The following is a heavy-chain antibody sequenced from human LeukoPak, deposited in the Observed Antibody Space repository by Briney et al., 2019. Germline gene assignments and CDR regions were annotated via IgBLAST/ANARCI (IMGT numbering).Heavy chain of an antibody. V-gene: IGHV3-23*01. CDR2: ISGSGGST. D-gene: IGHD3-3*01. Sequence: GGSLRLSCAASGFTFSSYAMSWVRQAPGKGLERVSAISGSGGSTYYADSVKGRFTISRDNSKNTLYLQMNSLRAEDTAVYYCAKDRAVRFGAFDYWGQGTLVTVSS. J-gene: IGHJ4*02. CDR1: GFTFSSYA. CDR3: AKDRAVRFGAFDY.